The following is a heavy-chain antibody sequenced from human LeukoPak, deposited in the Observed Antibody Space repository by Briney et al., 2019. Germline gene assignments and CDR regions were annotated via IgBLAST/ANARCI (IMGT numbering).Heavy chain of an antibody. CDR3: AREILRFDI. CDR2: INTDSGNP. J-gene: IGHJ3*02. Sequence: GASVKVSCKASGYSFNSQGMNWVRQAPGQGLEWMGWINTDSGNPTYAQGFAGRFVFSLDSSVSTAYLQISNLMPEDTAKYYCAREILRFDIWGQGTMVTVSS. V-gene: IGHV7-4-1*02. CDR1: GYSFNSQG.